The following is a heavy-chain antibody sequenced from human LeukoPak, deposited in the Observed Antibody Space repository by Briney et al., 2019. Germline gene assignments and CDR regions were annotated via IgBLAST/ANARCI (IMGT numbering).Heavy chain of an antibody. D-gene: IGHD3-3*01. J-gene: IGHJ4*02. CDR3: ARSFNAPYDFWSGYRSYYFDY. V-gene: IGHV3-48*03. CDR2: ISSSGSTI. Sequence: GGSLRLSCAASGFTFSSYEMNWVRQAPGKGLEWVSYISSSGSTIYYADSVKGRFTISRDNAKNSLYLQMNSLRAEDTAAYYCARSFNAPYDFWSGYRSYYFDYWGQGTLVTVSS. CDR1: GFTFSSYE.